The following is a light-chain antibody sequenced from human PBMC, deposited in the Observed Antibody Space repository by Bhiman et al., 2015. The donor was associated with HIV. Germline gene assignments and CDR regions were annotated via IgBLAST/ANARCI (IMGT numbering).Light chain of an antibody. CDR3: SSLTSSLTYV. Sequence: QSALTQPASVSGSPGQSITISCTGISSAVGGYKYVSWYQQHPGKAPKLMIYDVNTRPSGVSNRFSGSKSDNTASLTIAGLQAEDEADYYCSSLTSSLTYVFGTGTNVTVL. CDR2: DVN. V-gene: IGLV2-14*03. CDR1: SSAVGGYKY. J-gene: IGLJ1*01.